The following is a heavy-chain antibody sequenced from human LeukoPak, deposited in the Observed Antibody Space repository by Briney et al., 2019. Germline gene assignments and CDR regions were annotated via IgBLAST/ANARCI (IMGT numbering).Heavy chain of an antibody. CDR2: ISASGGTT. V-gene: IGHV3-23*01. CDR1: GFTFSSYS. CDR3: AKDRDGGTNTRAKGFDY. Sequence: GGSLRLSCAASGFTFSSYSMNWVRQAPGKGLEWVSAISASGGTTYSADSVRGRFTISRDNSKNTLYLQVNSLRVEDTAVYYCAKDRDGGTNTRAKGFDYWGQGTLVTVSS. D-gene: IGHD1-7*01. J-gene: IGHJ4*02.